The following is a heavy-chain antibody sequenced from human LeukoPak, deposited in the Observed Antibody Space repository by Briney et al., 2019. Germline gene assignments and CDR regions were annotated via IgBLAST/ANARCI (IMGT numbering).Heavy chain of an antibody. J-gene: IGHJ4*02. Sequence: SETLSLTCTVSGDSISSSSSYWGWIRQPPGKGLEWIGRIYTSGSTNYNPSLKSRVTISVDTSKNQFSLKLSSVTAADTAVYYCASSIAVAGEFDYWGQGTLVTVSS. D-gene: IGHD6-19*01. CDR1: GDSISSSSSY. CDR3: ASSIAVAGEFDY. CDR2: IYTSGST. V-gene: IGHV4-61*02.